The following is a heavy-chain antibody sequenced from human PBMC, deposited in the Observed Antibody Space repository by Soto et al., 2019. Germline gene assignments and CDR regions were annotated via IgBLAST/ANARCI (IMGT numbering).Heavy chain of an antibody. D-gene: IGHD1-7*01. CDR1: GGSISSGGYY. V-gene: IGHV4-31*03. J-gene: IGHJ5*02. Sequence: SETLSLTCTVSGGSISSGGYYWSWIRQHPGKGLEWIGYIYYSGSTYYNPSLKSRVTISVDTSKNQFSQKLSSVTAADTAVYYCERRGTGTSQGFDPWGQGTLVTVSS. CDR3: ERRGTGTSQGFDP. CDR2: IYYSGST.